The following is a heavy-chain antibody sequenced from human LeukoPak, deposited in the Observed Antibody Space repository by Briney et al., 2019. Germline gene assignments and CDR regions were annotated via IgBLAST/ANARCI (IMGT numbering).Heavy chain of an antibody. CDR2: ESDTGRA. CDR1: GGSITGYY. CDR3: ARGTDMTTISGYYSSVY. V-gene: IGHV4-4*07. J-gene: IGHJ4*01. D-gene: IGHD5-12*01. Sequence: SETLSLTCTVSGGSITGYYWTWIRQPAGKGLEWIGRESDTGRAYYNPSLERRVTISLDTSNNRFSLKVTSVTAADTAVYYCARGTDMTTISGYYSSVYWGQGTLVSVSS.